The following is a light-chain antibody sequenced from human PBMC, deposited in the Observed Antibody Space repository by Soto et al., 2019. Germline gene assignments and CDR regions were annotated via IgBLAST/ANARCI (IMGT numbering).Light chain of an antibody. CDR2: EVS. CDR1: SSDVGGYSY. V-gene: IGLV2-14*01. J-gene: IGLJ2*01. CDR3: SSFSSSSTLVV. Sequence: QSVLTQPASVSGSPGQSITISCTGTSSDVGGYSYVSWYQQHPGKAPKLMIYEVSNRPSGVSNRFSGSKSGNTASLTISGLQAEDEADYSCSSFSSSSTLVVFGGGTKVTGL.